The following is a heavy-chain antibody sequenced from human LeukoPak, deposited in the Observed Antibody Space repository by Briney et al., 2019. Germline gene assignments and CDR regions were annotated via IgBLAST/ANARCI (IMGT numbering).Heavy chain of an antibody. Sequence: GGSLRLSCAASGFTFSSYSMNWVRQAPGKGLAWVSSISSSSRYIYYADSVKGRFTISRNNAKNSRYLQMNSLRAEDTAVYYCARVPWFGELHYFDYWGQGTLVTVSS. J-gene: IGHJ4*02. CDR1: GFTFSSYS. CDR3: ARVPWFGELHYFDY. V-gene: IGHV3-21*01. CDR2: ISSSSRYI. D-gene: IGHD3-10*01.